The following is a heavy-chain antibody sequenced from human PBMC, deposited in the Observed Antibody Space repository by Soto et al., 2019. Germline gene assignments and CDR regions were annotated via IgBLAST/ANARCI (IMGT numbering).Heavy chain of an antibody. Sequence: QVQLQESGPGLVKPSQTLSLTCTVSGGSISSGGYYWNWIRQHPGKGLEWIGYISYSGRTYYNPSLKSRVTISVDTSKNQFSLKLSSVTAADTAVYYCARRGESGWAHFDYWGQGTLVTVSS. CDR1: GGSISSGGYY. J-gene: IGHJ4*02. D-gene: IGHD6-19*01. CDR2: ISYSGRT. V-gene: IGHV4-31*03. CDR3: ARRGESGWAHFDY.